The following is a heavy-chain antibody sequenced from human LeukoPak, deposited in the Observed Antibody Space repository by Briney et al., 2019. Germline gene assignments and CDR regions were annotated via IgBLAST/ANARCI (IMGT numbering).Heavy chain of an antibody. CDR1: GFTFSSYA. CDR2: ISGSGGGT. Sequence: QPGGSLRLSCAASGFTFSSYAMSWVRQAPGKGLEWVSAISGSGGGTYYADSVEGRFTISRDNSKNTLYLQMNSLRAEDTAVYYCAKGPVKTNWGPRFDYWGQGTLVTISS. D-gene: IGHD3-16*01. CDR3: AKGPVKTNWGPRFDY. V-gene: IGHV3-23*01. J-gene: IGHJ4*02.